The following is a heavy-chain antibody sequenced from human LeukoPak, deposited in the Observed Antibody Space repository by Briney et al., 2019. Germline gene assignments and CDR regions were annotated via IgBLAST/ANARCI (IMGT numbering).Heavy chain of an antibody. CDR1: GYTFTSYG. CDR3: ARVNHGTAMVQLLDY. J-gene: IGHJ4*02. V-gene: IGHV1-18*01. D-gene: IGHD5-18*01. Sequence: GASVKVSCKASGYTFTSYGISWVRQAPGQGLEWKGWISAYNGNTNYAQKLQGRVTMTTDTSTSTAYMELRSLRSDDTAVYYCARVNHGTAMVQLLDYWGQRTLVTVSS. CDR2: ISAYNGNT.